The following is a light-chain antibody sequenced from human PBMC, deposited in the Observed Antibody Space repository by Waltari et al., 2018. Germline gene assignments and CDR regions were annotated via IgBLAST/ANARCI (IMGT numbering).Light chain of an antibody. CDR2: NNS. Sequence: AIQLTQSPSSLYASISDKVTITCRASTGIGRVLAWYQQKPGKVPELLIYNNSSLESGVPSRFSGSGSGTAFTLTISSLQPEDIATYYCQQFNNYPLTFGGGTKVEIK. CDR1: TGIGRV. V-gene: IGKV1D-13*01. J-gene: IGKJ4*01. CDR3: QQFNNYPLT.